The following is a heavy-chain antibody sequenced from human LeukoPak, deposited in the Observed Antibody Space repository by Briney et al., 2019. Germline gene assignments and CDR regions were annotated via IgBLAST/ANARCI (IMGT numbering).Heavy chain of an antibody. CDR2: INPNSGGT. J-gene: IGHJ3*02. D-gene: IGHD3-22*01. CDR1: GYTFTSYA. CDR3: ARAYYYDSDDAFDI. V-gene: IGHV1-2*04. Sequence: GASVKVSCKASGYTFTSYAMNWVRQAPGQGLEWMGWINPNSGGTNYAQKFQGWVTMTRDTSISTAYMELSRLRSDDTAVYYCARAYYYDSDDAFDIWGQGTMVTVSS.